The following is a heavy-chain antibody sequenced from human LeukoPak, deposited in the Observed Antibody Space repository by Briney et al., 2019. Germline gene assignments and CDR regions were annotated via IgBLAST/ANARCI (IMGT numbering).Heavy chain of an antibody. V-gene: IGHV3-23*01. CDR2: ISGSGGST. D-gene: IGHD6-19*01. CDR1: GFTFSSYG. CDR3: AKLKAVAGLGIDY. J-gene: IGHJ4*02. Sequence: SGGSLRLSCAASGFTFSSYGMRWVRQAPGKGLEWVSAISGSGGSTYYPGSVKGRFTISRDNSKNTLYLQMNSLRAEDTAVYYCAKLKAVAGLGIDYWGQGTLVTVSS.